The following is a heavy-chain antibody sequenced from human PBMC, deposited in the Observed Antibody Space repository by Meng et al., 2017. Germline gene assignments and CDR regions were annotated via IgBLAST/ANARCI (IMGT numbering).Heavy chain of an antibody. CDR2: ISYDGSNK. CDR3: ARVQQWLAYDY. CDR1: GFTFSSYA. V-gene: IGHV3-30*01. J-gene: IGHJ4*02. Sequence: QVALGGSVGGVVQPGRSLRLSCAASGFTFSSYAMHWVRPAPGKGLEWVAVISYDGSNKYYADSVKGRFTISRDNSKNTLYLQMNSLRAEDTAVYYCARVQQWLAYDYWGQGTLVTVSS. D-gene: IGHD6-19*01.